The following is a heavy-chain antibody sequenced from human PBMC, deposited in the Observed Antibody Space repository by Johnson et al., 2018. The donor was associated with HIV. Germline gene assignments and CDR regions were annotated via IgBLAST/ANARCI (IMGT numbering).Heavy chain of an antibody. V-gene: IGHV3-43D*03. D-gene: IGHD3-10*01. Sequence: EVQLVESGGVVVQPGGSLRLSCAASGFTFDDYAMHWVRQAPGKGLEWVSLITWDGGSTYYADSVKGRFTISRDISKNSLYLQMDSLRDEDMAVYYCARGALGSFDIWGQGTMVTVSA. CDR3: ARGALGSFDI. J-gene: IGHJ3*02. CDR2: ITWDGGST. CDR1: GFTFDDYA.